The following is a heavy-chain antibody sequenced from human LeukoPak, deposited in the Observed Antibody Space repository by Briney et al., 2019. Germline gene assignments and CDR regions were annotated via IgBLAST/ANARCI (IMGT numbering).Heavy chain of an antibody. CDR3: ARVIASRRTFGGAFDI. Sequence: GASVKASCKASGGTFSSNAISWVRQAPGQGLEWMGGIIPMFGTPNYAQKFQGRVTITTDESTSTAYMDLSSLRSEDTALYYCARVIASRRTFGGAFDIWGQGTTVTVSS. CDR1: GGTFSSNA. CDR2: IIPMFGTP. V-gene: IGHV1-69*05. D-gene: IGHD2-21*01. J-gene: IGHJ3*02.